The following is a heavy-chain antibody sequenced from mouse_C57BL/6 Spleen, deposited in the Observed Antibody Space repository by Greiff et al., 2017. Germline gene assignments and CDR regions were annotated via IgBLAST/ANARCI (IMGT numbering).Heavy chain of an antibody. CDR1: GYTFTSYW. CDR3: AREGFITTVVALYYAMDY. D-gene: IGHD1-1*01. V-gene: IGHV1-72*01. CDR2: IDPNSGGT. J-gene: IGHJ4*01. Sequence: QVQLQQPGAELVKPGASVKLSCKASGYTFTSYWMHWVKQRPGRGLEWIGRIDPNSGGTKYNEKFKSKATLTVDKLSSTAYMQLSSLTSEDSAVYYCAREGFITTVVALYYAMDYWGQGTSVTVSS.